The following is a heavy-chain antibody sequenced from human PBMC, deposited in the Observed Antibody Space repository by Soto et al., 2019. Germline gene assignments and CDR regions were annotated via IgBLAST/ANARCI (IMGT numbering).Heavy chain of an antibody. CDR3: AIFFFQAEDGIRDIVPVSAFLLNRSSDL. D-gene: IGHD2-15*01. Sequence: KGLERLAVISYDGSNRYYADSVKGRFTICRDNSKDTRYLQRNSLRAEDTAVYYCAIFFFQAEDGIRDIVPVSAFLLNRSSDL. V-gene: IGHV3-30-3*01. J-gene: IGHJ2*01. CDR2: ISYDGSNR.